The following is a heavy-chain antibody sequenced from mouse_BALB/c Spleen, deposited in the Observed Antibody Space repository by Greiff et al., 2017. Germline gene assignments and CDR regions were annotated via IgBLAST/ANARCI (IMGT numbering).Heavy chain of an antibody. D-gene: IGHD3-3*01. Sequence: DVKLQESGGGLVQPGGSRKLSCAASGFTFSSFGMHWVRQAPEKGLEWVAYISSGSSTIYYADTVKGRFTISRDNPKNTLFLQMTSLRSEDTAMYYCARSRGEGYYFDYWGQGTTLTVSS. J-gene: IGHJ2*01. CDR3: ARSRGEGYYFDY. CDR1: GFTFSSFG. V-gene: IGHV5-17*02. CDR2: ISSGSSTI.